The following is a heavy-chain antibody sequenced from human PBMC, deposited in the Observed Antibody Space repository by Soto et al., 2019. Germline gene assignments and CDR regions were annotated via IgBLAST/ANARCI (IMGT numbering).Heavy chain of an antibody. Sequence: GGSLRLSCAASGFTFSSYGMSWVRQAPGKGLEWVSAMSGSGDSTYYADSVKGRFTISRDNSKNTLYLQMNSLRAEDTAVYYCARTTNLEGWGQGTLVTVSS. CDR2: MSGSGDST. V-gene: IGHV3-23*01. D-gene: IGHD1-7*01. CDR3: ARTTNLEG. CDR1: GFTFSSYG. J-gene: IGHJ4*02.